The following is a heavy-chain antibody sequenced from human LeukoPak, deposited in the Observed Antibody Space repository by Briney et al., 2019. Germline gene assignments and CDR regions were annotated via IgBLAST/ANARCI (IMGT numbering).Heavy chain of an antibody. CDR3: TTDTSYGDYGIDY. Sequence: GSLRLSCSGSCFTFRNAWINLVRPAPGKGLEGVGRIKSKTDGGTTDYAAPVKGRFTISRDDSKNTLYLQMNSLKTEDTAVYYCTTDTSYGDYGIDYWGQGTLVTVSS. CDR2: IKSKTDGGTT. V-gene: IGHV3-15*07. J-gene: IGHJ4*02. CDR1: CFTFRNAW. D-gene: IGHD4-17*01.